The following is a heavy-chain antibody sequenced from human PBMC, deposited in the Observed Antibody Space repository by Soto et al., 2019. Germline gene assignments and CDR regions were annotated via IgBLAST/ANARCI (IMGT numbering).Heavy chain of an antibody. CDR2: IYPDSGAT. CDR1: GYSFTGYY. CDR3: ARGDYGTGGYPFPYFDY. V-gene: IGHV1-2*02. J-gene: IGHJ4*02. D-gene: IGHD2-8*02. Sequence: HEHLVQSGAEVKRPGASLKVSCKASGYSFTGYYIHWVRQAPGQGLEWMGWIYPDSGATNYAQNFQGRVTLTSDTSISTASMDLTSLTSDDTAVYYCARGDYGTGGYPFPYFDYWGQGTLVIVSS.